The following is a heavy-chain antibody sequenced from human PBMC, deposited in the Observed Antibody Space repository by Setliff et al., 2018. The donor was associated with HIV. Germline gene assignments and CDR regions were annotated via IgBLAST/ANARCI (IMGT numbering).Heavy chain of an antibody. V-gene: IGHV4-39*01. CDR3: AKTIGRYFDIFDN. CDR2: ISSSGNT. D-gene: IGHD3-9*01. J-gene: IGHJ4*02. CDR1: GGSISSTSSY. Sequence: SETLSLPCPVAGGSISSTSSYWGWIRQPQGTGLEWNGSISSSGNTYYNPPLKSRVTTSVATPKNQSPLKLNSVTAADTAVYYCAKTIGRYFDIFDNWGQGTLVTVSS.